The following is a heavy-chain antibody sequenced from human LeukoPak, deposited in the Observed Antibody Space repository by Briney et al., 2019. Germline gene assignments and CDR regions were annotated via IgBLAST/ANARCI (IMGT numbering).Heavy chain of an antibody. CDR1: GGSISSYY. D-gene: IGHD6-19*01. CDR2: IYYSGST. Sequence: PSGTLSLACTVSGGSISSYYWSWIRQPPGKGLEWIGYIYYSGSTNYNPSLKSRVTISVDTSKNQFSLKLSSVTAADTAVYYCARGHGYSSGWSAIDYWGQGTLVTVSS. CDR3: ARGHGYSSGWSAIDY. J-gene: IGHJ4*02. V-gene: IGHV4-59*01.